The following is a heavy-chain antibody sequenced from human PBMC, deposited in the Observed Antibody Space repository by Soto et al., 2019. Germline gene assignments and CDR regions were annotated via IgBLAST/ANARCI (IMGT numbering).Heavy chain of an antibody. D-gene: IGHD3-10*01. Sequence: KASETLSLTCTVSGGSVSSGSYYWSWIRRPPGKGLEWIGYIYYSGSTNYNPSLKSRVTISVDTSKNQFSLKLSSVTAADTAVYYCARFTMVRGVYYYYGMDVWGQGTTVTVSS. CDR3: ARFTMVRGVYYYYGMDV. J-gene: IGHJ6*02. CDR1: GGSVSSGSYY. CDR2: IYYSGST. V-gene: IGHV4-61*01.